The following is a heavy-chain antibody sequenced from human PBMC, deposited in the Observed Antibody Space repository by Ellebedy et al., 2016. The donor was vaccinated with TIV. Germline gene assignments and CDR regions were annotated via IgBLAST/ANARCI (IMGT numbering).Heavy chain of an antibody. D-gene: IGHD6-13*01. J-gene: IGHJ4*02. Sequence: GESLKISCAASGFTISGDWMSWVRQAPGKGLEWVAHINPDGSAEYYVDSVKGRFTISRDNAKRSLFLQMNSLRVDDTAVYYCSRGIAAVMYWGQGTLVTVSS. V-gene: IGHV3-7*03. CDR3: SRGIAAVMY. CDR1: GFTISGDW. CDR2: INPDGSAE.